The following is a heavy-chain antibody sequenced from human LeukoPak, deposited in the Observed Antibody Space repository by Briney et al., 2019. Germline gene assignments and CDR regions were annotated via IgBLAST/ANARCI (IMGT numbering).Heavy chain of an antibody. J-gene: IGHJ4*02. CDR3: ARYTPSYSSGWYPEN. D-gene: IGHD6-19*01. Sequence: ASVKVSWKAFGYTFTRYGIRRVRQAPGQGLGGIGWISAYNGNTNYAQKLQGRVTMTTDTSTSTAYMELRSLRSDDTAVYYCARYTPSYSSGWYPENWGQGTLVTVSS. CDR1: GYTFTRYG. CDR2: ISAYNGNT. V-gene: IGHV1-18*01.